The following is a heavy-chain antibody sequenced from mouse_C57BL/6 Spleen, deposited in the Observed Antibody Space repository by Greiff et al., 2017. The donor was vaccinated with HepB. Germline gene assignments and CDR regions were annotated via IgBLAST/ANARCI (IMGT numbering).Heavy chain of an antibody. V-gene: IGHV1-85*01. D-gene: IGHD1-1*01. CDR2: IYPRDGST. CDR3: ARAHYYGSRGYFDV. Sequence: QVQLKESGPELVKPGASVKLSCKASGYTFTSYDINWVKQRPGQGLEWIGWIYPRDGSTKYNEKFKGKATLTVDTSSSTAYMELHSLTSEDSAVYFCARAHYYGSRGYFDVWGTGTTVTVSS. CDR1: GYTFTSYD. J-gene: IGHJ1*03.